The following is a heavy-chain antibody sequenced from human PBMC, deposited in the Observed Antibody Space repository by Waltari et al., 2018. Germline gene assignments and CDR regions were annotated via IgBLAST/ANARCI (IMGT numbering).Heavy chain of an antibody. V-gene: IGHV5-51*07. D-gene: IGHD3-16*02. Sequence: EVRLVQSGAEVKKPGESLKISCKGSGDKFSTYWLGWVHQMPGKGLEWMGIIYVGDSETRYSPAFRGQVTMSADKSITTAYLQWSSLKASDTAMYYCARREHDYDYVGGSYRRVIDTFDIWGQGTRVTVSS. CDR3: ARREHDYDYVGGSYRRVIDTFDI. J-gene: IGHJ3*02. CDR1: GDKFSTYW. CDR2: IYVGDSET.